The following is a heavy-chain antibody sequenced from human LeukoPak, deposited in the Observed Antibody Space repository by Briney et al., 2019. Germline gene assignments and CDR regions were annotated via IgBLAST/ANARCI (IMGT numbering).Heavy chain of an antibody. CDR1: GFTFSTYC. Sequence: GGSLRLSCAASGFTFSTYCMTWVRQAPGKGLEWVANINPDGSDQYYVDSMKGRLIISRDNAKSSLYLQMNSLRAEDTAVYYCARDTSVSGSYRSWGALDIWGQGTMVTVSS. J-gene: IGHJ3*02. CDR3: ARDTSVSGSYRSWGALDI. CDR2: INPDGSDQ. D-gene: IGHD3-16*02. V-gene: IGHV3-7*01.